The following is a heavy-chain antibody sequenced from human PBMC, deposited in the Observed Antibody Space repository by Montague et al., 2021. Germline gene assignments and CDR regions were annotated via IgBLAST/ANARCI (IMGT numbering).Heavy chain of an antibody. D-gene: IGHD3-22*01. V-gene: IGHV4-59*01. CDR1: GASITSNF. J-gene: IGHJ2*01. CDR2: IHSRAHT. Sequence: SETLSLTCAVSGASITSNFWSWTRQPTSTCLDRTGCIHSRAHTNNTPSFKTRATLSVDTSKTHISMKLSHVTAADTAGYYCARFHYYDMNLDLWGRGTLVTVAA. CDR3: ARFHYYDMNLDL.